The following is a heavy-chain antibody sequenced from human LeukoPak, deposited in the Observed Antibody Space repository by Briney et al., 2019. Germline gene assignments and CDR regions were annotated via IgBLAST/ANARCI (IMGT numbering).Heavy chain of an antibody. J-gene: IGHJ5*02. CDR1: GFTFSSYS. CDR2: ISSSSSYI. CDR3: ARGPSGYSNWFDP. D-gene: IGHD2-15*01. V-gene: IGHV3-21*01. Sequence: GGSLRLSCAASGFTFSSYSMNRVRQAPGKGLEWVSSISSSSSYIYYADSVKGRFTISRDNAKNSLYLQMNSLRAEDTAVYYCARGPSGYSNWFDPWGQGTLVTVSS.